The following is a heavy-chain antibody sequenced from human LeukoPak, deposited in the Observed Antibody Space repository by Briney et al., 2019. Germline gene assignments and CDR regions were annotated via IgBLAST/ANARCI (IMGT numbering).Heavy chain of an antibody. D-gene: IGHD3-10*01. Sequence: GGSLRLSCVASGFTFSSYAMSWVRQVPGQGLELVSAFSGSGGSTYYADSVKGRFTISRDNSKNTLYLQMNSLRAEDTAVYYCAKFGSGSAYYYYGMDVWGKGTTVTVSS. V-gene: IGHV3-23*01. J-gene: IGHJ6*04. CDR3: AKFGSGSAYYYYGMDV. CDR1: GFTFSSYA. CDR2: FSGSGGST.